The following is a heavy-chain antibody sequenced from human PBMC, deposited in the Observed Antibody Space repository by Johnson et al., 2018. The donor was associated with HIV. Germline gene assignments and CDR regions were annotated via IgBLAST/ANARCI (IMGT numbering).Heavy chain of an antibody. CDR2: INWNGGST. D-gene: IGHD6-13*01. Sequence: VPLVESGGGLLQPGRSLRLSCAASGFTFSNYGMHWVRQAPGKGLEWVSGINWNGGSTGYADSVKGRFTISRDNAKNSLYLQMNVLLCKRARFSSIAAGFCPASSVLELGDNVRGLLGLRWAMWG. J-gene: IGHJ1*01. CDR1: GFTFSNYG. CDR3: AAGFCPASSVLELGDNVRGLLGLRWAM. V-gene: IGHV3-20*01.